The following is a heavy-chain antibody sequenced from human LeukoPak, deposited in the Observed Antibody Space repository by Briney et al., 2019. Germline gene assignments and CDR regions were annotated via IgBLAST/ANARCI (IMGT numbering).Heavy chain of an antibody. Sequence: GGSLRLSCAASGFTFDDYAMHWVRQAPGKGLEWVSGISWNSGSIGYADSVKGRFTISRDNAKNSLYLQMNSLRAEDTAVYYCARGTPYVPWGQGTLVTVSS. D-gene: IGHD3-16*01. J-gene: IGHJ5*02. CDR1: GFTFDDYA. V-gene: IGHV3-9*01. CDR3: ARGTPYVP. CDR2: ISWNSGSI.